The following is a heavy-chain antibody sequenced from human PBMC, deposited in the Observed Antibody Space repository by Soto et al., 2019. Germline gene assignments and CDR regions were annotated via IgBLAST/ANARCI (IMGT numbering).Heavy chain of an antibody. CDR2: ISGYNGNT. CDR3: ARHDFCGGAPACPDMDV. V-gene: IGHV1-18*01. CDR1: GYAFGGRS. D-gene: IGHD3-3*01. Sequence: GAPAKASCKASGYAFGGRSSSWVRQATGHGLEWMGRISGYNGNTNYARTLRGRLTLTTDTSTSTAYMEWRSLTSDDSAAYYCARHDFCGGAPACPDMDVWGQGTTVTVSS. J-gene: IGHJ6*02.